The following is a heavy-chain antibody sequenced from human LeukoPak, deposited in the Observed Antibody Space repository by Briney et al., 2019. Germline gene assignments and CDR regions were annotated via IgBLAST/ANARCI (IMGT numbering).Heavy chain of an antibody. J-gene: IGHJ6*02. Sequence: GASVKVSCKASGYTFTSYGISWVRQAPGQGLEWMGWISAYNGNTNYAQKLQGRVTMTTDTSTSTAYMELRSLRSDDTAVYYCARHRIDIVVVPAAIYGMDVWGQGTTVTVSS. CDR3: ARHRIDIVVVPAAIYGMDV. D-gene: IGHD2-2*01. CDR1: GYTFTSYG. CDR2: ISAYNGNT. V-gene: IGHV1-18*01.